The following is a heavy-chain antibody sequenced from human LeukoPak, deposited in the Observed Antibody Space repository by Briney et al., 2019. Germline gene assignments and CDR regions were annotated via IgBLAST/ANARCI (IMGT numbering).Heavy chain of an antibody. J-gene: IGHJ4*02. V-gene: IGHV1-69*04. CDR3: ASVAAAHMSYFDY. D-gene: IGHD2-2*01. CDR1: GGTFSSYA. CDR2: IIPILGIA. Sequence: SVKVSCKASGGTFSSYAISWVRQAPGQGLEWMGRIIPILGIANYAQKFQGRVTITADKSTSTAYMELSSLRSEDTAVYYCASVAAAHMSYFDYWGQGTLVAVSS.